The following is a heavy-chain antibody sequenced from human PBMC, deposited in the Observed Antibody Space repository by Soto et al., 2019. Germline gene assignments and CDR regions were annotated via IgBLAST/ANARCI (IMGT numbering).Heavy chain of an antibody. D-gene: IGHD1-1*01. CDR1: GFSFSDSY. CDR2: IRSGAFTI. CDR3: ARDTTRLEH. J-gene: IGHJ4*02. V-gene: IGHV3-11*01. Sequence: GGSLRLSFVVSGFSFSDSYMTWVLQIPGKGLEWIASIRSGAFTISYAAAVKGRFTISRDDGHNSLFLQMDSLRAEDTALYYCARDTTRLEHWGQGTLVTVSS.